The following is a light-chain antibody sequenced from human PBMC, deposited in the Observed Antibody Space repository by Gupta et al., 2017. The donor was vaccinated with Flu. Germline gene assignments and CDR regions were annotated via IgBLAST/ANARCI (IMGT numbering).Light chain of an antibody. Sequence: GTLSLSPGEIATLSCRAWQSVRGRYVAWYQQKPGQAPGLLIHGASSMATGLPVRFSSSGNWTELTLTVTRREPEDFAAYSCQHQVISPRAFGQGTKVEVK. V-gene: IGKV3-20*01. J-gene: IGKJ1*01. CDR3: QHQVISPRA. CDR1: QSVRGRY. CDR2: GAS.